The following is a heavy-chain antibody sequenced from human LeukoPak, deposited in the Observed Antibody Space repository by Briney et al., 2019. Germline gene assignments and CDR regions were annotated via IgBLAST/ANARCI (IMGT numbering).Heavy chain of an antibody. CDR1: GYTFIAYY. CDR2: INPNSGGT. V-gene: IGHV1-2*02. J-gene: IGHJ5*01. Sequence: GSVKDSCKASGYTFIAYYMHWVRQPPGQGREGMGWINPNSGGTNYEQKVHGRVTMTRDTSISTAYMKLSRLRSEDTGVYYCASTIGYSSSWPTYVRPFDSWGQGTLVTVSS. CDR3: ASTIGYSSSWPTYVRPFDS. D-gene: IGHD6-13*01.